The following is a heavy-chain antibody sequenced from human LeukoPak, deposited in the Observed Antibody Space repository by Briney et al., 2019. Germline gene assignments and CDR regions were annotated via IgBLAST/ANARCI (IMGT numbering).Heavy chain of an antibody. CDR3: ARDQGSTAGLDY. CDR2: LNQDGSQT. D-gene: IGHD2-21*02. Sequence: GGSLRLSCAASGFSFRSYLMSWVRQAPGKGLEWVAILNQDGSQTYYVESVKGRFSISRDNAKNSLYLHMNSLRAEDTAVYFCARDQGSTAGLDYWGQGTLVTVSS. J-gene: IGHJ4*02. CDR1: GFSFRSYL. V-gene: IGHV3-7*04.